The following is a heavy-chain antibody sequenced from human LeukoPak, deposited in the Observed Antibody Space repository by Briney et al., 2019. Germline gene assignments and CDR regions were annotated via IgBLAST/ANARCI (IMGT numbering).Heavy chain of an antibody. CDR1: GFTFSSYW. J-gene: IGHJ4*02. D-gene: IGHD6-19*01. Sequence: GGSLRLSCAASGFTFSSYWMSWVRQAPGKGLEWVANIKQDGSEKYYVASVKGRFTISRDNAKNSLYLQMNSLRAEDTAVYYCARGSSIAVAGISYNYWGQGTLVTVSS. CDR3: ARGSSIAVAGISYNY. CDR2: IKQDGSEK. V-gene: IGHV3-7*01.